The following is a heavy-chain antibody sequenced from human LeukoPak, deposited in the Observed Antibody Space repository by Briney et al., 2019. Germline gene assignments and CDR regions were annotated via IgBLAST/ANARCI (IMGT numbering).Heavy chain of an antibody. CDR1: GGSFSGYY. CDR3: ARVGYSYVINDWSRTGLGAYPTKYYYHMDV. Sequence: SETLSLTCAVYGGSFSGYYWSWIRQPPGKGLEWIGEINHSGSTNYNPPLKSRVTRSVDTSKNQFSLKLSSVTAADTAVYFCARVGYSYVINDWSRTGLGAYPTKYYYHMDVWGKGTTVTVSS. CDR2: INHSGST. V-gene: IGHV4-34*01. D-gene: IGHD5-18*01. J-gene: IGHJ6*03.